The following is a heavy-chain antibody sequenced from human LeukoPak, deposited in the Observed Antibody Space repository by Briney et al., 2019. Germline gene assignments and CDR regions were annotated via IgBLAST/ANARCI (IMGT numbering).Heavy chain of an antibody. D-gene: IGHD6-13*01. CDR3: ARVASSSFPLYYYYYGMDV. V-gene: IGHV4-34*01. CDR1: GGSISSYY. CDR2: INHSGST. Sequence: SETLSLTCTVSGGSISSYYWSWIRQPPGKGLEWIGEINHSGSTNYNPSLKSRVTISVDTSKNQFSLKLSSVTAADTAVYYCARVASSSFPLYYYYYGMDVWGQGTTVTVSS. J-gene: IGHJ6*02.